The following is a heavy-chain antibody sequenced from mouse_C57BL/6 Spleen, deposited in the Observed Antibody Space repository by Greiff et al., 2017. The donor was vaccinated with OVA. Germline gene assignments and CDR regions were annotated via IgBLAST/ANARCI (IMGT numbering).Heavy chain of an antibody. CDR2: ISSGSSTI. Sequence: EVKLMESGGGLVKPGGSLKLSCAASGFTFSDYGMHWVRQAPEKGLEWVAYISSGSSTIYYADTVKGRFTISRDNAKNTLFLQMTSLRSEDTAMYYCARPPTVVAHWYFDVWGTGTTVTVSS. CDR1: GFTFSDYG. V-gene: IGHV5-17*01. J-gene: IGHJ1*03. CDR3: ARPPTVVAHWYFDV. D-gene: IGHD1-1*01.